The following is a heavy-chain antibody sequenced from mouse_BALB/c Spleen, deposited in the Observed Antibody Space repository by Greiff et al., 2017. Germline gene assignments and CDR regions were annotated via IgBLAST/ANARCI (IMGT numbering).Heavy chain of an antibody. V-gene: IGHV5-17*02. CDR3: AREEGNLDY. J-gene: IGHJ2*01. Sequence: EVQLVESGGGLVQPGGSRKLSCAASGFTFSSFGMHWVRQAPEKGLEWVAYISSGSSTIYYADTVKGRFTLSRDNPKNTLFLQMTSLRSEDTAMYDCAREEGNLDYWGQGTTLTVSS. CDR2: ISSGSSTI. CDR1: GFTFSSFG.